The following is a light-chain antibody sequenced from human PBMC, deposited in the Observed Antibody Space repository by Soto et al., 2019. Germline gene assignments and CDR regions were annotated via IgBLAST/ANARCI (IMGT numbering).Light chain of an antibody. CDR3: QQSYVTPLT. CDR1: RTIDTF. CDR2: AAS. Sequence: DIQMTQSPPSLSASVGDRVTITCRASRTIDTFVNWYQQKPGRAPKLLIFAASTLHSGVPSRFSGSGSGTDFTLTITSLQPEDFATYYCQQSYVTPLTFGGGTKVDIK. V-gene: IGKV1-39*01. J-gene: IGKJ4*01.